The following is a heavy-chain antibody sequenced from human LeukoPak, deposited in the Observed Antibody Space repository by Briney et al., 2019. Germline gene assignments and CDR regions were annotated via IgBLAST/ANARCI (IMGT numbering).Heavy chain of an antibody. J-gene: IGHJ4*02. D-gene: IGHD4-17*01. Sequence: SETLSLTCTVSGGSISSYYWSWIRQPPGKGLEWIGYIYYSGSNNYNPSLKSRVTISVDTSKNQFSLKLSSVTAADTAVYYCARAEYGDPFDYWGQGTLVTVSS. V-gene: IGHV4-59*01. CDR1: GGSISSYY. CDR2: IYYSGSN. CDR3: ARAEYGDPFDY.